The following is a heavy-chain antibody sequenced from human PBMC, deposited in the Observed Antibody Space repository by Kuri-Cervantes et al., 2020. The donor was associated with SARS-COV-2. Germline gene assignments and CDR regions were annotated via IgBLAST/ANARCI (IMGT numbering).Heavy chain of an antibody. D-gene: IGHD2-2*02. CDR1: GGSISSYY. V-gene: IGHV4-59*01. J-gene: IGHJ5*02. CDR3: AREEYCSSTSCYKSSWFDP. CDR2: IYYSGST. Sequence: ESLKISCTVSGGSISSYYWSWIRQPPGKGLEWIGYIYYSGSTNYNPSLKSRVTISVDTSKNQFSLKLSSVTAADTAVYYCAREEYCSSTSCYKSSWFDPWGQGTLVTVSS.